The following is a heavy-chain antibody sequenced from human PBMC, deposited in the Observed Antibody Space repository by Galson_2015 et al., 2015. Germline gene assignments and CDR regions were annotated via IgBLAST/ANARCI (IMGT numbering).Heavy chain of an antibody. D-gene: IGHD5-18*01. CDR1: GYSFTSYW. J-gene: IGHJ4*02. CDR3: ARLGRGVDTAMAVDY. V-gene: IGHV5-51*01. Sequence: QSGAEVKKPGESLKISCTGSGYSFTSYWIGWVRQMPGKGLEWMGIIYPGDSDTRYSPSFQGQVTISADKSISTAYLQWSSLKASDTAMYYCARLGRGVDTAMAVDYWGQGTLVTVSS. CDR2: IYPGDSDT.